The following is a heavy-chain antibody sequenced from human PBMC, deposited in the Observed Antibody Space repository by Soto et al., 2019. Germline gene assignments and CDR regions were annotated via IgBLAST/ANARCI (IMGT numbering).Heavy chain of an antibody. D-gene: IGHD6-13*01. Sequence: EVQLLESGGGLVQPGGSLRLSCVASGFTFSSYAMNWVRQAPGKGLEWVSVISGSGGSTYYADSVKGRFTISRDNSKNTLYLQMNSLRAEDTAVYYCARRGPGTYFDDWGQGTLVTVSS. CDR3: ARRGPGTYFDD. V-gene: IGHV3-23*01. CDR1: GFTFSSYA. CDR2: ISGSGGST. J-gene: IGHJ4*02.